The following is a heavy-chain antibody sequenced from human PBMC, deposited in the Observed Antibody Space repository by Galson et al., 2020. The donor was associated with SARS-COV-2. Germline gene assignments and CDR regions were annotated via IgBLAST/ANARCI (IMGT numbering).Heavy chain of an antibody. J-gene: IGHJ3*02. CDR2: IDPSDSYT. CDR1: GYSFTSYW. CDR3: AGSLRGADAFDI. D-gene: IGHD3-10*01. Sequence: KIGESLKISCKGSGYSFTSYWISWVRQMPGKGLEWMGRIDPSDSYTNYSPSFQGHVTISADKSISTAYLQWSSLKASDTAMYYCAGSLRGADAFDIWGQGTMVTVSS. V-gene: IGHV5-10-1*01.